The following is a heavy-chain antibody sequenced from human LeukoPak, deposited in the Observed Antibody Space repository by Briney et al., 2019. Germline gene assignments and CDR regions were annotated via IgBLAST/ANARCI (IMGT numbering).Heavy chain of an antibody. D-gene: IGHD3-10*01. CDR3: AKDDLWFGELSPFDY. J-gene: IGHJ4*02. CDR1: GFTFSSYA. CDR2: ISGSGGST. Sequence: GGSLRLSCAASGFTFSSYAMSWVRQAPGKGLEWVSAISGSGGSTYYADSAKGRFTISRDNSKNTLYLQMNSLRAEDTAVYYCAKDDLWFGELSPFDYWGQGTLVTVSS. V-gene: IGHV3-23*01.